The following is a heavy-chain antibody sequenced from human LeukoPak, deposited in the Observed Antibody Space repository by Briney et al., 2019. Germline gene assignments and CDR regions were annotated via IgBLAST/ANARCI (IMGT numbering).Heavy chain of an antibody. J-gene: IGHJ4*02. D-gene: IGHD3-3*01. CDR2: IRYDGSNK. CDR1: GFTFSSYG. CDR3: AKDQYDPDYIDY. V-gene: IGHV3-30*02. Sequence: GGSLRLSCAASGFTFSSYGMHWVRQAPGKGLEWVAFIRYDGSNKYYADSVKGRFTISRDNSKNTLYLQMNSLRAEDTAVYYCAKDQYDPDYIDYWGQGTLVTVSS.